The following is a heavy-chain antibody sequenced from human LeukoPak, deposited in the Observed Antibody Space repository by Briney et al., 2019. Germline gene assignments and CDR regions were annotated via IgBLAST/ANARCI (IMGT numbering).Heavy chain of an antibody. V-gene: IGHV3-23*01. CDR2: ISGSGGST. CDR3: ARGAYDTPY. Sequence: GGSLRLSCAASGFTFSSYAMSWVRQAPGKGLEWVSGISGSGGSTNYAESVKGRFTISRDNSKNTLYLQMNSLRAEDTAVYYCARGAYDTPYWGQGTLVTVSS. J-gene: IGHJ4*02. D-gene: IGHD3-22*01. CDR1: GFTFSSYA.